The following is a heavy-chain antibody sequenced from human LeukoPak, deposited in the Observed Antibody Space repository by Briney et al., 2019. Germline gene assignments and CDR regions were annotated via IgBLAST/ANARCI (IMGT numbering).Heavy chain of an antibody. Sequence: GGSLRLSCAASGFTFSSYGMSWVRQAPGKGLEWVSAISGSGGSTYYADSVKGRFTISRDNSKNTLYLQMNSLRAEDTAVYYCAKLRLGELSLGYWGQGTLVTVSS. J-gene: IGHJ4*02. D-gene: IGHD3-16*02. CDR3: AKLRLGELSLGY. CDR2: ISGSGGST. CDR1: GFTFSSYG. V-gene: IGHV3-23*01.